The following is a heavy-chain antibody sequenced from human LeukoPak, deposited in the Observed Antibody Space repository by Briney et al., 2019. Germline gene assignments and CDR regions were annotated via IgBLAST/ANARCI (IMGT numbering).Heavy chain of an antibody. CDR1: GFTFSSYW. V-gene: IGHV3-74*01. CDR2: INSDGSST. J-gene: IGHJ6*03. Sequence: GGSLRLSCAASGFTFSSYWMHWVRQAPGKGLVWVSRINSDGSSTSYADSVKGRFTISRDNAKNTLYLQMNSLRAEDTAVYYCARDLGDLYYYYYMDVWGKGTTVTVSS. CDR3: ARDLGDLYYYYYMDV. D-gene: IGHD3-10*01.